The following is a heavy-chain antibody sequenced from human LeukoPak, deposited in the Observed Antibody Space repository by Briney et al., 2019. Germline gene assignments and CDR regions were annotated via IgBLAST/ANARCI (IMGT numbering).Heavy chain of an antibody. D-gene: IGHD3-10*01. Sequence: GASLRLSCAVSGFTFSTHWMYWVRQAPGKEFVWFSRISSGGSLTSYADSVRGRFTISRDNAKETLYLQTTSLRVEDTAVYSCASLLTPYHGSGGGGMDVWGQGTTVSVSS. V-gene: IGHV3-74*01. J-gene: IGHJ6*02. CDR1: GFTFSTHW. CDR3: ASLLTPYHGSGGGGMDV. CDR2: ISSGGSLT.